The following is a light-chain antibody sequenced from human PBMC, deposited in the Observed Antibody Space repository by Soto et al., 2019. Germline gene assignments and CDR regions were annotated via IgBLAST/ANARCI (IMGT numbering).Light chain of an antibody. V-gene: IGLV2-11*01. J-gene: IGLJ2*01. CDR2: DVS. CDR1: SSDVGGYNY. Sequence: QSALTQPRSVSGSPGQSVTISCTGTSSDVGGYNYVSWYQQHPGKAPKLMIYDVSKRPSGVPDRFSGSKSGNTASLTISVLQAEDEAEYYCCSYAGSYAVLFGGVTKLTVL. CDR3: CSYAGSYAVL.